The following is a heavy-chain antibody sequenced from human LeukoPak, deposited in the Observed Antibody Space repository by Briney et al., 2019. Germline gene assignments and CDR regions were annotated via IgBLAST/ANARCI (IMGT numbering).Heavy chain of an antibody. D-gene: IGHD3-3*01. J-gene: IGHJ4*02. CDR3: AADRNYDFWSGYLDD. CDR1: GFTFTSSA. V-gene: IGHV1-58*01. CDR2: IVVGSGNT. Sequence: SVKVSRKASGFTFTSSAEQWVRQARGQRLEWIGWIVVGSGNTNYAQKFQERVTITRDMSTSTAYMELSSLRSEDTAVYYCAADRNYDFWSGYLDDWGQGTLVTVSS.